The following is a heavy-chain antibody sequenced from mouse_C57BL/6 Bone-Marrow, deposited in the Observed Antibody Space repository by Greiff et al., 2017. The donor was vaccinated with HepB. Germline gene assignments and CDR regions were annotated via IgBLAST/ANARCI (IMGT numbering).Heavy chain of an antibody. Sequence: EVKLQESGGGLVQPGGSLKLSCAASGFTFSDYGMAWVRQAPRKGPEWVAFISNLAYSIYYADTVTGRFTISRENAKNTLYLEMSSLRSEDTAMYYCAREVYYSNYGYFDVWGTGTTVTVSS. D-gene: IGHD2-5*01. CDR3: AREVYYSNYGYFDV. V-gene: IGHV5-15*01. CDR2: ISNLAYSI. CDR1: GFTFSDYG. J-gene: IGHJ1*03.